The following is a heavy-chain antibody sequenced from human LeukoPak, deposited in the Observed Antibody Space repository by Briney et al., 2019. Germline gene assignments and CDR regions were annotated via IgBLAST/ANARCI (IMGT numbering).Heavy chain of an antibody. D-gene: IGHD6-13*01. CDR1: GGSISSGGYS. CDR2: IYHSGST. V-gene: IGHV4-30-2*01. CDR3: ARGASSMGSYGMDV. J-gene: IGHJ6*02. Sequence: SQTLSLTCAVSGGSISSGGYSWSWIRQPPGKGLEWIGYIYHSGSTYYNPSLKSRVTISVDRPKNQFSLKLSSVAAADTAVYYCARGASSMGSYGMDVWGQGTTVTVSS.